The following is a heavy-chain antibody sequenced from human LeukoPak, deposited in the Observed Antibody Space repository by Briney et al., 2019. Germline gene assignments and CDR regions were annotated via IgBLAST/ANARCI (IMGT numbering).Heavy chain of an antibody. Sequence: PSETLSLTCTVSGGSISSSSYYWGWIRPPPGKGLEWIGSIHYSGTTYYNPSLKSRVTISVDTSKNQFSLKLSSVTAADTAVYYCARPGEGSGYSSSRIDYWGQGTLVTVSS. CDR3: ARPGEGSGYSSSRIDY. J-gene: IGHJ4*02. D-gene: IGHD6-13*01. CDR1: GGSISSSSYY. CDR2: IHYSGTT. V-gene: IGHV4-39*01.